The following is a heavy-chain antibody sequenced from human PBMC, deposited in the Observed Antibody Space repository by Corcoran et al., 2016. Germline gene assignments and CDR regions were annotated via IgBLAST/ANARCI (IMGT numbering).Heavy chain of an antibody. CDR2: IYYSGST. V-gene: IGHV4-59*01. J-gene: IGHJ4*02. CDR1: GGSISSYY. CDR3: ARGRGGSRRQIDY. D-gene: IGHD1-26*01. Sequence: QVQLQESGPGLVKPSETLSLTCTVSGGSISSYYRSWIRQPPGKGLEWIGYIYYSGSTNYNPSLKSRVTISVDTSKKQFSLKLSSVTAGDTAGYYWARGRGGSRRQIDYWGQGARGTVSS.